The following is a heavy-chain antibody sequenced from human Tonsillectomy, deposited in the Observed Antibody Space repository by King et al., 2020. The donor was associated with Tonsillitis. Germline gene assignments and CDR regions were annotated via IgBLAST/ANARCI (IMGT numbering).Heavy chain of an antibody. V-gene: IGHV3-11*01. D-gene: IGHD1-26*01. Sequence: VQLVESGGGLVKPGGSLRLSCAASGFIFSDYYMSWIRQAPGKGLEWVSYISNGGNKIYYADSVKGRFTISRDNADNSLYLQMNSLRAEDTAVYYCAGDGLVGPTTAFDIWGRGTMVTVSS. CDR2: ISNGGNKI. CDR3: AGDGLVGPTTAFDI. J-gene: IGHJ3*02. CDR1: GFIFSDYY.